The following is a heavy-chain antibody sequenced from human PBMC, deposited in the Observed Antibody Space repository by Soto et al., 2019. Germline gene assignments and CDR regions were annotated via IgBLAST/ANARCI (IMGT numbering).Heavy chain of an antibody. Sequence: ASVKVSCKASGYTFTGYYMHWVRQAPGQGLEWMGWINPNSGGTNYAQKCQGRVTMTRDTSISTAYMELSRLRSDDTAVYYCAGIGSITMIVVAPFDYWGQGTLVTVSS. V-gene: IGHV1-2*02. D-gene: IGHD3-22*01. CDR1: GYTFTGYY. CDR2: INPNSGGT. CDR3: AGIGSITMIVVAPFDY. J-gene: IGHJ4*02.